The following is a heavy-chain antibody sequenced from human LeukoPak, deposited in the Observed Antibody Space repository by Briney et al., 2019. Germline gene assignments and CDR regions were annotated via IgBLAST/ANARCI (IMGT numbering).Heavy chain of an antibody. CDR3: AALRYTTNAFDI. Sequence: PETLSLTCTVSGGSISSYYWSWIRQPPGKGLEWIGYIYYSGSTNYNPSLKSRVTISVDTSKNQFSLKLSSVTAADTAVYYCAALRYTTNAFDIWGQGTMVTVSS. V-gene: IGHV4-59*08. CDR2: IYYSGST. CDR1: GGSISSYY. D-gene: IGHD3-9*01. J-gene: IGHJ3*02.